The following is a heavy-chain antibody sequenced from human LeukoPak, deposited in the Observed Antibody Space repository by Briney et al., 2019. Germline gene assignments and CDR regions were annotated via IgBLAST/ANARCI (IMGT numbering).Heavy chain of an antibody. Sequence: GGSLILSCVASGFTFSTYGMSWVRQAPGKGLEWVAAVSSTGSGTYYPDSLKGRFIISRDNSQNTVFLQMSSLRPEDTAFYFCAKDGPLLWFGPTDAWGQGILVTVSS. CDR2: VSSTGSGT. J-gene: IGHJ5*02. CDR3: AKDGPLLWFGPTDA. D-gene: IGHD3-10*01. CDR1: GFTFSTYG. V-gene: IGHV3-23*01.